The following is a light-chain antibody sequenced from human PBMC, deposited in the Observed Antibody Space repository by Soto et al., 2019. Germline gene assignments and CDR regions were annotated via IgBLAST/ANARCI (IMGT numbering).Light chain of an antibody. J-gene: IGKJ1*01. V-gene: IGKV3-15*01. CDR3: QQYNNWPLT. CDR2: GAS. CDR1: QSVSSSY. Sequence: EIVLTQSPGTLSLSPGERATLSCRASQSVSSSYLAWYQQKPGQAPRLLIYGASTRATGIPARFSGSGSGTEFTLTISSLQSEDFAVYYCQQYNNWPLTFGQGTKVDIK.